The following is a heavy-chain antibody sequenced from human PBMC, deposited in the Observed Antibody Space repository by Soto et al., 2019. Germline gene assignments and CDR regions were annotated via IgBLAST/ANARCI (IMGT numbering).Heavy chain of an antibody. V-gene: IGHV4-59*11. CDR3: ARADPDASVGY. D-gene: IGHD3-16*01. CDR1: GGSMSSHY. CDR2: ISYSGST. Sequence: SETLSLTCTVSGGSMSSHYLTWLRQPPGKGLECIGYISYSGSTYYNPSLKSRVTISADTSRNQFSLKLSSVIAADTAVYYCARADPDASVGYWGQGTLVTVS. J-gene: IGHJ4*02.